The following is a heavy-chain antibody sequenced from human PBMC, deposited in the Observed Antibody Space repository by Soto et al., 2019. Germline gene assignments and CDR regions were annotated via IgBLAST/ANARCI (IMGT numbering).Heavy chain of an antibody. D-gene: IGHD5-18*01. CDR3: STGRYRHGSDY. CDR2: IRSKADGGTT. J-gene: IGHJ4*02. CDR1: GFTLTNVW. Sequence: EVQLVESGGGLVQPGESLRLSCAASGFTLTNVWMTWVRQAPGKGLEWVGRIRSKADGGTTDYSAPGKGRFTISRDDSKDTLYLQMNSLKDEDTAVYYCSTGRYRHGSDYGGPGTLFTVSS. V-gene: IGHV3-15*07.